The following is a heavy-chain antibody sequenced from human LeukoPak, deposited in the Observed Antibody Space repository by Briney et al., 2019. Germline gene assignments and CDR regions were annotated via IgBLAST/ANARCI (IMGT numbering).Heavy chain of an antibody. V-gene: IGHV4-38-2*01. D-gene: IGHD1-1*01. CDR1: GYSVSSGFF. CDR3: TRGVALSDHGIIDS. Sequence: SETLSLTCAVSGYSVSSGFFWGWIRQPPGKGLEWIATIYHNGITHYNPSLKSRVTISVDTAKNQFSLKMSSVTAANTAVYYCTRGVALSDHGIIDSWGQGTLATVSS. CDR2: IYHNGIT. J-gene: IGHJ4*02.